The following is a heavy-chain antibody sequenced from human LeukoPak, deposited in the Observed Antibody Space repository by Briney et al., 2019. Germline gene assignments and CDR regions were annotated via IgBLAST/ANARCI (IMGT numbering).Heavy chain of an antibody. J-gene: IGHJ4*02. D-gene: IGHD6-19*01. CDR1: GFTFSSYA. V-gene: IGHV3-23*01. CDR3: AKGGPRSGWYIFDY. Sequence: GGSLRLSCAASGFTFSSYAMTWVRQAPGKGLEWVSGISDSGGSAYYADSAKGRFTISRDNSKNTLYLQMNSLRGEDTGVYYCAKGGPRSGWYIFDYWGQGTLVTVSS. CDR2: ISDSGGSA.